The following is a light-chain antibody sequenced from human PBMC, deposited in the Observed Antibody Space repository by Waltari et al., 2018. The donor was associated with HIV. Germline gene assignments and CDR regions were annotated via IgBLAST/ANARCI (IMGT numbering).Light chain of an antibody. Sequence: DIQMTQSPSSVSASVGDRVSITCRASQDVRSWLAWYLQKPGNPPKLLIYAASTLQSGVPSRFSGSASGTDFTLTISSLQPEDVASYYCQQLKSFPRTFGGGTRVEIK. CDR1: QDVRSW. CDR2: AAS. CDR3: QQLKSFPRT. V-gene: IGKV1-12*01. J-gene: IGKJ4*01.